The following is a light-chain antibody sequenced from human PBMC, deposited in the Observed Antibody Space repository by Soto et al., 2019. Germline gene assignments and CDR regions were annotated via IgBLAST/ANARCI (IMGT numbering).Light chain of an antibody. Sequence: EIVLTQSPATLSLSPGERATLSCRASQRVSSYLAWYQQKQGQAPKLLIYDASNRATGIPARFSGSGSGTDFTLTISSLEPEDFAVYYCQQRSNWPPWTFGQGTKVEIK. CDR1: QRVSSY. J-gene: IGKJ1*01. CDR3: QQRSNWPPWT. V-gene: IGKV3-11*01. CDR2: DAS.